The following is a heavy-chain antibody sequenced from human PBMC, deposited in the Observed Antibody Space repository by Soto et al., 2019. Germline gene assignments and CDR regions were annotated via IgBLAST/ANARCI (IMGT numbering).Heavy chain of an antibody. CDR3: ARGIHSAARPDEDAFDI. CDR2: ISSSSSYI. Sequence: VRSLRLSCAASGFTFISYSRNWVRQAPGKGLEWVSSISSSSSYIYYADSVKGRFTISRDNAKNSLYLQMNSLRAEDTAVYYCARGIHSAARPDEDAFDIWGQGTMVTVSS. D-gene: IGHD6-6*01. CDR1: GFTFISYS. V-gene: IGHV3-21*01. J-gene: IGHJ3*02.